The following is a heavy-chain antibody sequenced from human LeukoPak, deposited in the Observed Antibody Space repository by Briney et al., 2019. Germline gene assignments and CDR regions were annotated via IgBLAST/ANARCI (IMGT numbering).Heavy chain of an antibody. J-gene: IGHJ4*02. CDR3: ARVAMTTAKKFDY. Sequence: SETLSLTCTVSGGSISSSSYYWGWIRQPPGKGLEWIGSIYHSGSTYYNPSLKSRVTISVDTSKNQFSLKLSSVTAADTAVYYCARVAMTTAKKFDYWGQGTLVTVSS. V-gene: IGHV4-39*07. CDR2: IYHSGST. D-gene: IGHD4-11*01. CDR1: GGSISSSSYY.